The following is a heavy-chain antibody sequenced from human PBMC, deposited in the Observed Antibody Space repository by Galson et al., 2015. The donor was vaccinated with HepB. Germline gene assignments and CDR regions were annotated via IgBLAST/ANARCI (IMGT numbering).Heavy chain of an antibody. CDR3: ARSNQLASFDY. V-gene: IGHV3-7*03. D-gene: IGHD2-2*01. CDR2: IRQDGSEK. Sequence: SLRLSCAASGFTFRSYWMNWVRQAPGKGLEWVANIRQDGSEKYYVDSVKGRFTISRDNAKNSLYLQMNSLRVEDTAVYYCARSNQLASFDYWGQGTLVTVSS. CDR1: GFTFRSYW. J-gene: IGHJ4*02.